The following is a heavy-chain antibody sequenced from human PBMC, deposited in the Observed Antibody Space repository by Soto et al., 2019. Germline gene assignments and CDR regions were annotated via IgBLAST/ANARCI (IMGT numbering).Heavy chain of an antibody. J-gene: IGHJ6*02. Sequence: XXTLSLPFTVSGGSISSYYWDWIRQPPGKGLEWIGYIYYSGSTNYNPSLKSRVTISVDTSKKQFSLKVNSVTAADTAVYYCARGPTISYYYGGMDVWGQGTTVTVSS. V-gene: IGHV4-59*01. CDR2: IYYSGST. CDR1: GGSISSYY. D-gene: IGHD4-4*01. CDR3: ARGPTISYYYGGMDV.